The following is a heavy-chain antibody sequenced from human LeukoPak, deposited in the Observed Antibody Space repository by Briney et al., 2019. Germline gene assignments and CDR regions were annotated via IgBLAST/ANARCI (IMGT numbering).Heavy chain of an antibody. Sequence: TSETLSLTCTVSGGSISNYYWGWIRQAPGKGLEWIGTIYYSGNTYYNSSLKSRVTISVDTSKNQFSLKLSSVTAADTAVYYCARTREWLPPYNWFDPWGQGTLVTVSS. J-gene: IGHJ5*02. D-gene: IGHD3-3*01. CDR1: GGSISNYY. CDR3: ARTREWLPPYNWFDP. CDR2: IYYSGNT. V-gene: IGHV4-39*07.